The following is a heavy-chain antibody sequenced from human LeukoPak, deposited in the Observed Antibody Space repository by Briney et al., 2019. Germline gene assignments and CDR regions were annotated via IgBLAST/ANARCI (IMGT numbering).Heavy chain of an antibody. CDR1: GFTFSSYW. CDR3: ARACSSTSCYTVGAFDY. Sequence: GGSLRLSCAASGFTFSSYWMSWVRQAPGKGLEWVANIKQDGSEKYYVDSVKGRFTISRDNAKNSLYLQMNSLRAEDTAVYYCARACSSTSCYTVGAFDYWGQGTLVTVSS. V-gene: IGHV3-7*04. CDR2: IKQDGSEK. J-gene: IGHJ4*02. D-gene: IGHD2-2*02.